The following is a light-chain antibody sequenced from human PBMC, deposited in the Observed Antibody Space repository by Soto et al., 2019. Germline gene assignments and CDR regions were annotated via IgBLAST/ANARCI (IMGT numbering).Light chain of an antibody. CDR3: QQYGSSPVT. V-gene: IGKV3-20*01. J-gene: IGKJ3*01. CDR1: QSVISSC. Sequence: EIVSTQSPGTLSLSPGERATLTCRASQSVISSCLAWYQQKPGQAPRLLMYGASSRATGIPDRFSGSGSGTDFTLTISRLEPEDFAVYYCQQYGSSPVTFGPGTTVDIK. CDR2: GAS.